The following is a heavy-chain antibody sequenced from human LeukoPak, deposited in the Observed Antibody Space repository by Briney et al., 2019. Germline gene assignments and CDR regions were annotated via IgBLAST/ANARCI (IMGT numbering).Heavy chain of an antibody. CDR1: GFTFSNAW. D-gene: IGHD1-14*01. CDR2: IKSKTDGGTT. Sequence: GGSLRLSCAASGFTFSNAWMSWVRQAPGKWLEWVGRIKSKTDGGTTDDDAPVKGRYTISRDDSKNTLYLQMNSLKAEDTAVYYCTTVSKWPTPTGYWGQGTLVTVSS. J-gene: IGHJ4*02. CDR3: TTVSKWPTPTGY. V-gene: IGHV3-15*01.